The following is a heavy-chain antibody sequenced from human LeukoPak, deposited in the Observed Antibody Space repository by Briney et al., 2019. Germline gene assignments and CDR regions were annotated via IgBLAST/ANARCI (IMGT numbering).Heavy chain of an antibody. V-gene: IGHV3-21*01. Sequence: GGSLRLSCAASGFTFSSYSMTWVRQAPGKGLEWVSSISSSSSYIYYADSVTGRFTISRDNAKNSLYLQMNSLRAEDTAVYYCATGGILGSGPIFDYWGQGTLVTVSS. J-gene: IGHJ4*02. CDR2: ISSSSSYI. CDR1: GFTFSSYS. CDR3: ATGGILGSGPIFDY. D-gene: IGHD2-21*01.